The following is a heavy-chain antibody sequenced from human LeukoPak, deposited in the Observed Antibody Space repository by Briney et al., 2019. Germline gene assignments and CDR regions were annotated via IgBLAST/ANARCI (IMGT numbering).Heavy chain of an antibody. CDR2: ISAYNGNT. D-gene: IGHD4-17*01. V-gene: IGHV1-18*01. CDR3: ARDPFPFDYGDYFDY. Sequence: ASVKVSCKASGYTFTSYGISWVRQASGQGLEWMGWISAYNGNTNYAQKLQGRVTMTTDTSTSTAYMELRSLRSDDTAVCYCARDPFPFDYGDYFDYWGQGTLVTVSS. CDR1: GYTFTSYG. J-gene: IGHJ4*02.